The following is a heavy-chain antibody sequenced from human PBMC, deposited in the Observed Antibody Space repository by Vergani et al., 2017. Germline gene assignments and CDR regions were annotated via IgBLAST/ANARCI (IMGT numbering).Heavy chain of an antibody. CDR3: AKAYSSPLNYYYYYMAV. D-gene: IGHD4-11*01. CDR1: GFTFSSYA. Sequence: EVQLLESGGGLVQPGGSLRLSCAASGFTFSSYAMSWVRQAPGKGLEWVSAISGSGGSTYYADSVKGRFTISRDNSKNTLYLQMNSLRAEDTAVYYCAKAYSSPLNYYYYYMAVWGKGTTVTVSS. J-gene: IGHJ6*03. CDR2: ISGSGGST. V-gene: IGHV3-23*01.